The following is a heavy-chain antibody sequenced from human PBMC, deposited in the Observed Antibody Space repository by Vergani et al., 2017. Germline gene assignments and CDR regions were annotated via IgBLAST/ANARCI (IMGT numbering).Heavy chain of an antibody. CDR3: AKDQRGGGNYGWFDP. D-gene: IGHD3-10*01. Sequence: VHLVESGGGVVQPGRSLRLSCVVSGFTSSYYGMHWVRQAPGKGLEWVSSISVSGGNAYYADSVKGRFTISRDNSRDTLYLQMNSLRADDTALYYCAKDQRGGGNYGWFDPWGQGTLVTVSP. CDR1: GFTSSYYG. V-gene: IGHV3-23*04. CDR2: ISVSGGNA. J-gene: IGHJ5*02.